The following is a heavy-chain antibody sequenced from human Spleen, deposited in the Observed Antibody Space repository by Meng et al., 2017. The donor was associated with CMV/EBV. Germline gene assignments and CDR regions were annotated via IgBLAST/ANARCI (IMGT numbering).Heavy chain of an antibody. CDR2: ISSSSSYI. V-gene: IGHV3-21*01. J-gene: IGHJ5*02. D-gene: IGHD6-13*01. CDR3: ARIYSSSWYWFDP. Sequence: GESLKISCAASGFTFSSYSMNWVRQAPGKGLEWVSSISSSSSYIYYADSVKGRFTISRDNAKNSLYLQMNGLRAEDTAVYYCARIYSSSWYWFDPWGQGTLVTVSS. CDR1: GFTFSSYS.